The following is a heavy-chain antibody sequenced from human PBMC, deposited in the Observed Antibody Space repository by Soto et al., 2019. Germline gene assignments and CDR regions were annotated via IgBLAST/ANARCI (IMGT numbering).Heavy chain of an antibody. CDR1: RGTFSSYA. J-gene: IGHJ6*02. V-gene: IGHV1-69*12. Sequence: QVQLVQSGAEVKKPGSSVKVSCKASRGTFSSYAISWVRQAPGQGLEWMGGIIPIFGTADYAQKFQGRVTITADESTSTAYMELSSLRSEDTAVYYCARHVPAAGYYYGMDVWGQGTTVTVSS. CDR2: IIPIFGTA. D-gene: IGHD2-2*01. CDR3: ARHVPAAGYYYGMDV.